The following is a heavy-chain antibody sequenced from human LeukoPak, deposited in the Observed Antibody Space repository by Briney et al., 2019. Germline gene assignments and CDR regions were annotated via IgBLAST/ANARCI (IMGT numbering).Heavy chain of an antibody. CDR1: GGSFSGYY. Sequence: NPSETLSLTCAVYGGSFSGYYWSWIRQPPGKGLEWIGEINHSGSTNYNPSLKSRVTISVDTSKNQFSLKLSSVTAADTAVYFCAREPQQRGFDYWGQGTLVTVSS. CDR2: INHSGST. D-gene: IGHD6-13*01. J-gene: IGHJ4*02. V-gene: IGHV4-34*01. CDR3: AREPQQRGFDY.